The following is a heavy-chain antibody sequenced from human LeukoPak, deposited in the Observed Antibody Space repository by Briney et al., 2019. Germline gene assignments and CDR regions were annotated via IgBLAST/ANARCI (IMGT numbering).Heavy chain of an antibody. D-gene: IGHD6-13*01. CDR2: IRGSGGNT. CDR1: GFTFSHYA. Sequence: GGSLRLSCAASGFTFSHYAMSWVRQAPGKGLEWVSGIRGSGGNTYYADSVKGRFTISRDNSKNTLYLQMNSLRAEDTAVYYCAKDGYSSSWYYFDYWGQGALVTVSS. V-gene: IGHV3-23*01. J-gene: IGHJ4*02. CDR3: AKDGYSSSWYYFDY.